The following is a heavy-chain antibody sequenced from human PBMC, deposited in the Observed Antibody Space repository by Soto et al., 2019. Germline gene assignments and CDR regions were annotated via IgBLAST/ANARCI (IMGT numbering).Heavy chain of an antibody. CDR3: ARQVYDSSGYYLDY. Sequence: SETLSLTCAVSGGSISSGGYSWSWIRQPPGKGLEWIGYIYHSGSTYYNPSLKSRVTISVDRSKNQFSLKLSSVTAADTAVYYCARQVYDSSGYYLDYWGQGTLVTVSS. CDR1: GGSISSGGYS. V-gene: IGHV4-30-2*01. CDR2: IYHSGST. J-gene: IGHJ4*02. D-gene: IGHD3-22*01.